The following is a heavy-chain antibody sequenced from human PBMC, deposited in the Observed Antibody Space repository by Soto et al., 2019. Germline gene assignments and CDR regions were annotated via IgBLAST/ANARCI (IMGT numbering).Heavy chain of an antibody. V-gene: IGHV1-3*01. CDR2: IHAGNGNT. J-gene: IGHJ2*01. CDR3: ARGGSLYWYFDL. Sequence: QVQLVQSGAEVKKPGASVKVSCKASGYTFTSYAMHWVRQAPGQRLEWMGWIHAGNGNTKYSQKLQGRVTITRDTSASTAYMEPSSLRSEDTALYYCARGGSLYWYFDLWGRGTLVTVSS. CDR1: GYTFTSYA. D-gene: IGHD1-26*01.